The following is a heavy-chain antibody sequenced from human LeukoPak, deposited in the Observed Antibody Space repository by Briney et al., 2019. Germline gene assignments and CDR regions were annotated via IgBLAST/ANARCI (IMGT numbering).Heavy chain of an antibody. Sequence: GGSLRLSCAASGFTFSSYGMHWVRQAPGKGLEWVAFIRYDGSNKYYADSVKGRSTISRDNSKNTLYLQMNSLRAEDTAVYYCAKAGWSCSSTSCYTSHYYYYMDVWGKGTTVTVSS. V-gene: IGHV3-30*02. CDR1: GFTFSSYG. CDR2: IRYDGSNK. J-gene: IGHJ6*03. CDR3: AKAGWSCSSTSCYTSHYYYYMDV. D-gene: IGHD2-2*02.